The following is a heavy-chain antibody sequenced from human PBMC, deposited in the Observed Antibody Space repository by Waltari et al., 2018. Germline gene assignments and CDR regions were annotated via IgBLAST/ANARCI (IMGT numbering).Heavy chain of an antibody. CDR1: GFTFSSYA. CDR2: ISGSGGST. CDR3: TRGYSGVSVYAFDI. Sequence: EVQLLESGGGLVQPGGSLRLSCAASGFTFSSYAMSWVRQAPGKGLEWVSTISGSGGSTYYADSVKGRFTISRDNSKNTLYLQMNSLRAEDTALYSCTRGYSGVSVYAFDIWGQGTMVTVSS. J-gene: IGHJ3*02. V-gene: IGHV3-23*01. D-gene: IGHD5-12*01.